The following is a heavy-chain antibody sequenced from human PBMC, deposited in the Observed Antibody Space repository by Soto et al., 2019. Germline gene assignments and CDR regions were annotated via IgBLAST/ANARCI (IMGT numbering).Heavy chain of an antibody. J-gene: IGHJ2*01. Sequence: EVELVESGGGLVQPGGSLRLSCAASAFSFSTYTMNWVRQAPGKGLEWVSYISGSSSSIKYADSVKGRFTISRDNAKNSLYRQMNSLRAEDTAAYYCAQIGGSGRRYFDLWCRGTLVTVSS. CDR2: ISGSSSSI. CDR3: AQIGGSGRRYFDL. D-gene: IGHD3-10*01. V-gene: IGHV3-48*01. CDR1: AFSFSTYT.